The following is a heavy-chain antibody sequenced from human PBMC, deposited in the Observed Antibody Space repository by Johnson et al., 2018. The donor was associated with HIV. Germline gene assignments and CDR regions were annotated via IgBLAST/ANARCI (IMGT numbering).Heavy chain of an antibody. D-gene: IGHD6-6*01. CDR1: GFTFSSYA. Sequence: VQLVESGGGLVQPGGSLRLSCAASGFTFSSYAMSWVRQAPGKGLEWVSAISGSGGSTYYADSVQGRFTTSRDNSKNMLSLQMNSLTAEDTAVYYCTKYDNIAAPPYDAFDIWGQGTMVTVSS. CDR3: TKYDNIAAPPYDAFDI. CDR2: ISGSGGST. V-gene: IGHV3-23*04. J-gene: IGHJ3*02.